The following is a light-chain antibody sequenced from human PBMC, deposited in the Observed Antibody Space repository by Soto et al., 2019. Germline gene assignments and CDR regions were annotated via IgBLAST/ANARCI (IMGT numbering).Light chain of an antibody. V-gene: IGKV3-20*01. CDR1: QTVTDSY. J-gene: IGKJ4*01. CDR2: GTS. Sequence: IVLPQSPGTLSLSPGESATLSCRASQTVTDSYLAWYQQTPGQAPRLLIYGTSNRAAGVPNRFRGAGSGTDFTLTISRLEPEDFAVYYCQQYADSPLTFGGGTKVDI. CDR3: QQYADSPLT.